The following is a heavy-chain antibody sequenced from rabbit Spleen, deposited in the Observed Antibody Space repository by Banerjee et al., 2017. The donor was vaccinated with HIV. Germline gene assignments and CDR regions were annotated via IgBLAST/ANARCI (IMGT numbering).Heavy chain of an antibody. D-gene: IGHD4-1*01. Sequence: QEQLEESGGDLVKSGASLTLTCKASGLDISSSYWICWVRQAPGKGLEWIACIHGGSKNNVYYASWAKGRFTISKTSSTTVDLKMTSLTAADTATYFCARGGSDSGWGFGLWGQGTLVTVS. CDR2: IHGGSKNNV. V-gene: IGHV1S45*01. CDR1: GLDISSSYW. J-gene: IGHJ3*01. CDR3: ARGGSDSGWGFGL.